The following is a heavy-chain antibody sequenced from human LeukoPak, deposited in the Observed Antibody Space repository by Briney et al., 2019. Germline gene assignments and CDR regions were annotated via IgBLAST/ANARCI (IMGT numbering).Heavy chain of an antibody. CDR1: GFTVSSNY. V-gene: IGHV3-53*01. CDR3: AREDSDFWSGYYFDY. CDR2: IYSGGST. D-gene: IGHD3-3*01. J-gene: IGHJ4*02. Sequence: GGSLRLSCAASGFTVSSNYMSWVRQAPGKGLEWVSVIYSGGSTYYADSVKGRFTISRDNSKNTLYLQMNSLRAEDTAVYYCAREDSDFWSGYYFDYWGQGTLVTVSS.